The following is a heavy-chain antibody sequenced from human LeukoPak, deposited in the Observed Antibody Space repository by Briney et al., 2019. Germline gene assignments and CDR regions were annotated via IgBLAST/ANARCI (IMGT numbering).Heavy chain of an antibody. CDR1: GFTFSSYA. J-gene: IGHJ4*02. CDR3: ARDHYGVNPFDY. Sequence: QPGGSLRLSCAASGFTFSSYAMSWVRQAPGKGLEWVSAISGSGGSTYYADSVKGRFTISRDNSKNTLYLQMNSLKAEDTAVYYCARDHYGVNPFDYWGQGTLVTVSS. V-gene: IGHV3-23*01. CDR2: ISGSGGST. D-gene: IGHD4-23*01.